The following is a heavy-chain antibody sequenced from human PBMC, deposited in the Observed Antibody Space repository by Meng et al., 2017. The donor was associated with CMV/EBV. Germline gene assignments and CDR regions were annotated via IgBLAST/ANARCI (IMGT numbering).Heavy chain of an antibody. CDR2: IDWDDDK. CDR3: ARIADSIGYFDY. V-gene: IGHV2-70D*14. CDR1: GFSLSTSGMR. D-gene: IGHD3-22*01. Sequence: SGPTLVKPTQTLTLTCTFSGFSLSTSGMRVSWIRQPPGKALEWLARIDWDDDKFYSTSLKTRLTISKDTSKNQVVLTMTNMDPVDTATYYCARIADSIGYFDYWGQGTLVTVSS. J-gene: IGHJ4*02.